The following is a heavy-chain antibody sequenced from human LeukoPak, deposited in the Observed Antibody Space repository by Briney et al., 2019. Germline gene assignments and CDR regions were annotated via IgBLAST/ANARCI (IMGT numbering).Heavy chain of an antibody. J-gene: IGHJ4*02. V-gene: IGHV1-8*01. Sequence: GASVKVSCKASGYTFTSYDINWVRQATGQGLEWMGWMNPNSGNTGYAQKFQGRVTMTRNTSISTAYMELSSLRSEETAVYYCARANKFYDFWSGYYSLYYFDYWGQGTLVTVSS. D-gene: IGHD3-3*01. CDR3: ARANKFYDFWSGYYSLYYFDY. CDR1: GYTFTSYD. CDR2: MNPNSGNT.